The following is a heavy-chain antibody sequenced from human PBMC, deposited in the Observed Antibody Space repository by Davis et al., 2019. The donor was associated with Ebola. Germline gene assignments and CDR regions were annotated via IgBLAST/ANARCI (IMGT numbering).Heavy chain of an antibody. CDR1: GGSFSGYY. D-gene: IGHD2/OR15-2a*01. CDR3: ARGLNMYY. V-gene: IGHV4-34*01. Sequence: MPGGSLRLSCAVYGGSFSGYYWSWIRQPPGKGLEWIGEINHSGSTNYNPSLKSRVTISVDTSKNQFSLKLSSVTAADTAVYYCARGLNMYYWGQGTLVTVSS. CDR2: INHSGST. J-gene: IGHJ4*02.